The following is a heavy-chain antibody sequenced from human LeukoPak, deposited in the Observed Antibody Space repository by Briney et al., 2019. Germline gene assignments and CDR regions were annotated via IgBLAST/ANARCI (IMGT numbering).Heavy chain of an antibody. Sequence: GGSLRLSCAASGFTFSSYDMHWVRQATGKGLEWVSAIGTAGDTYYPGSVKGRFTISRENAKNSLYLQMNSLRAGDTAVYYCARGRSRGVVRYYLDYWGQGTLVTVSS. J-gene: IGHJ4*02. CDR2: IGTAGDT. CDR1: GFTFSSYD. CDR3: ARGRSRGVVRYYLDY. D-gene: IGHD2-15*01. V-gene: IGHV3-13*01.